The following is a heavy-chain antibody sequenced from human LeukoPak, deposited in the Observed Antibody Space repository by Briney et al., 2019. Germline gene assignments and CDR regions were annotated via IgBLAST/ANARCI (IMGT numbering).Heavy chain of an antibody. CDR2: IFYRGNS. J-gene: IGHJ5*02. V-gene: IGHV4-59*02. D-gene: IGHD2-2*01. CDR1: GDSVTNYY. CDR3: AREFPLGSTLFDP. Sequence: SETLSLTCSVSGDSVTNYYWSWIRQPPGKGLEYIGYIFYRGNSNYSPSLKSRLTMSVDTSRNQLSLKLSSVTAADTAVYYCAREFPLGSTLFDPWGQGTLVIVSS.